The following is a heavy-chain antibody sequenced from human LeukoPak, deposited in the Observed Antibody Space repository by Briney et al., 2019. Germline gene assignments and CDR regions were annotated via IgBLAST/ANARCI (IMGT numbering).Heavy chain of an antibody. CDR3: ARGRRMVRGVIITYNWFDP. V-gene: IGHV1-18*01. CDR1: GYTFTSYG. D-gene: IGHD3-10*01. J-gene: IGHJ5*02. Sequence: GASVKVSCKASGYTFTSYGISWVRQAPGQGLEWMGWISAYNGNTNYAQKLQGRVTTTTDTSTSTAYMELRSLRSDDTAVYYCARGRRMVRGVIITYNWFDPWGQGTLVTVSS. CDR2: ISAYNGNT.